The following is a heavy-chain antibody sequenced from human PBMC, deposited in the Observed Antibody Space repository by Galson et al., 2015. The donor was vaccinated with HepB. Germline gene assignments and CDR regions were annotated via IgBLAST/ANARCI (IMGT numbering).Heavy chain of an antibody. V-gene: IGHV3-21*01. Sequence: SLRLSCAASGFTFSNYNMNWVRQAPGKGLEWVSSISSSSSYIYYADSVKGRFTISRDNAKNSLYLQMNSLRAEDTAVYYCARDPPLGAPFDYWGQGTLVTVSS. CDR1: GFTFSNYN. J-gene: IGHJ4*02. CDR3: ARDPPLGAPFDY. CDR2: ISSSSSYI. D-gene: IGHD7-27*01.